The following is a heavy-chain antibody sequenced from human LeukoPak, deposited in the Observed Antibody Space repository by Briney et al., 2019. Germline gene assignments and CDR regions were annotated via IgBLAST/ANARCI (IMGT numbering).Heavy chain of an antibody. CDR3: ARGRVCSSTSCYGGFDP. CDR1: GGTFSSYA. CDR2: IIPIFGTA. V-gene: IGHV1-69*13. D-gene: IGHD2-2*01. Sequence: ASVKVSCKASGGTFSSYAISWVRQAPGQGLGWMGGIIPIFGTANYAQKFQGRVTITADESTSTAYMELSSLRSEDTAVYYCARGRVCSSTSCYGGFDPWGQGTLVTVSS. J-gene: IGHJ5*02.